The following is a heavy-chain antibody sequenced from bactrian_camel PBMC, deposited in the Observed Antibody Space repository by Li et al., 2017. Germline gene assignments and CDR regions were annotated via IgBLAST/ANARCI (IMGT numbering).Heavy chain of an antibody. V-gene: IGHV3S35*01. D-gene: IGHD7*01. CDR2: INNDGATT. CDR3: ATLAWWIPFS. Sequence: VQLVESGGGLVQPGGSLRLSCAASGFTFRSYAMSWVRQAPGKGLEWVSYINNDGATTYYTRSVKGRFTISRDNAKNTVYLQMNSLLSEDTALYYCATLAWWIPFSWGQGTQVTVS. J-gene: IGHJ6*01. CDR1: GFTFRSYA.